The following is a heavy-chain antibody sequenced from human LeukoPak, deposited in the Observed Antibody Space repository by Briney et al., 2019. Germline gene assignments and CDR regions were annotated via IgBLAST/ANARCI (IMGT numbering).Heavy chain of an antibody. CDR1: GFTFSIHW. CDR3: AKDTYSSSPYYFDY. J-gene: IGHJ4*02. D-gene: IGHD6-6*01. CDR2: MNTDGTNT. Sequence: PGGSLRLSCAASGFTFSIHWMHWVRQAPGKGLVWFSRMNTDGTNTAYADSVKGRFTISRDNSKNTLFLQMNSLRAEDTAVYYCAKDTYSSSPYYFDYWGQGTLVTVSS. V-gene: IGHV3-74*01.